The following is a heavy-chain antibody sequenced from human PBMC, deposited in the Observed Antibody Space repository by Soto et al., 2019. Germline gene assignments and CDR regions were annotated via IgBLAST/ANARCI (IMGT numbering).Heavy chain of an antibody. D-gene: IGHD1-1*01. V-gene: IGHV3-48*03. Sequence: GGSLRLSCAASGFTFSSYEMNWVRQAPGKGLEWVSYITNTGSAIHYADSERGRSTISSDNAKNSLYLQMNSLRAEATAVYYCAAEGNVTYYGMDVWGQGTTVTVSS. CDR3: AAEGNVTYYGMDV. J-gene: IGHJ6*02. CDR1: GFTFSSYE. CDR2: ITNTGSAI.